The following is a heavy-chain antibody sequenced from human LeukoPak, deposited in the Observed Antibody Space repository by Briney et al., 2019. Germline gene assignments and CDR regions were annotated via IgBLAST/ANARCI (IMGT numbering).Heavy chain of an antibody. V-gene: IGHV4-39*07. Sequence: PSETLSLTCTVSGGSISSSSYYWGWIRQPPGEGLEWIGGIYYSGSSYYNPSLKSRVIISVGTSKNQFSLKLSSVTAADTAVYYCAREITWHMDVWGKGTTVTVSS. J-gene: IGHJ6*03. CDR3: AREITWHMDV. CDR1: GGSISSSSYY. D-gene: IGHD1-14*01. CDR2: IYYSGSS.